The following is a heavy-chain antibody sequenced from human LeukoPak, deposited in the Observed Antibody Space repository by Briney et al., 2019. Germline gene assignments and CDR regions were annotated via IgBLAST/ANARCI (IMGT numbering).Heavy chain of an antibody. D-gene: IGHD5-24*01. CDR2: IYSGGST. CDR3: ARGSQRWLQSLGY. Sequence: GGSLRLSCAASGFTVSSNYMSWVRQAPGKGLEWVSVIYSGGSTYYADSVKGRFTISRDNSKNTLYLQMNSLRAEDTAVYYCARGSQRWLQSLGYWGQGTLVTVSS. J-gene: IGHJ4*02. V-gene: IGHV3-53*01. CDR1: GFTVSSNY.